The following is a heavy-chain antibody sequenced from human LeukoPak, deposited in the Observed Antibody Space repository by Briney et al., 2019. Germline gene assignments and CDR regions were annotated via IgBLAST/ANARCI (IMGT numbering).Heavy chain of an antibody. V-gene: IGHV4-59*01. CDR2: IYYSGST. CDR3: ARTIVVVSAYYFDY. Sequence: PSETLSLTCTVSGGSIDSNPWTWIRQPPGKGLEWIGYIYYSGSTNYNPSLKSRVTISVDTSKNQFSLKLSSVTAADTAVYYCARTIVVVSAYYFDYWGQGTLVTVSS. D-gene: IGHD2-2*01. CDR1: GGSIDSNP. J-gene: IGHJ4*02.